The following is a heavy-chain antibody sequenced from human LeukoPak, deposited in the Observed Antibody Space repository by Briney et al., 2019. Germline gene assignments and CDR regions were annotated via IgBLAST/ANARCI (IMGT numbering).Heavy chain of an antibody. V-gene: IGHV3-74*01. J-gene: IGHJ4*02. D-gene: IGHD5-24*01. CDR2: INTDGNTR. CDR3: ARKRDGYNSEYYFDY. Sequence: GGSLRLSCATSGFTFSTSWMHWVRQAPGKGLVWVSRINTDGNTRDYADSVKGRFTISRDNAKNTLYLQMNSLRAEDTAVYYCARKRDGYNSEYYFDYWGQGTLVTVSS. CDR1: GFTFSTSW.